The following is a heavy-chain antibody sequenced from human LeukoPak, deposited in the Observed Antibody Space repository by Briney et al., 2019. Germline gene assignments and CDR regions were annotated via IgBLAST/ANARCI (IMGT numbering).Heavy chain of an antibody. CDR2: INPNSGGT. D-gene: IGHD6-6*01. V-gene: IGHV1-2*02. CDR1: EYTFTGYY. CDR3: ARIHYTSSAALDY. J-gene: IGHJ4*02. Sequence: ASVKVSCKASEYTFTGYYIHWVRQAPGQGLEWMGWINPNSGGTNYAQKFQGRVTMTSDTSISTAYMELSRLRSDDTAVYYCARIHYTSSAALDYWGQGTLVTVSS.